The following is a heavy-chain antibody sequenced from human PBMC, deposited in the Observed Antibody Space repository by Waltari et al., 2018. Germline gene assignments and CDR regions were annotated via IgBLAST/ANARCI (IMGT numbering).Heavy chain of an antibody. CDR1: GGTFSSYA. V-gene: IGHV1-69*04. J-gene: IGHJ4*02. CDR2: IIPSLGIA. Sequence: QVQLVQSGAEVKKPGSSVKVSCKASGGTFSSYAISWVRQAPGQGLEWMGGIIPSLGIANDAQKFQGRVTITADESTSTAYMELSSLRSEDTAVYYCARGGAVAGGNFDYWGQGTLVTVSS. CDR3: ARGGAVAGGNFDY. D-gene: IGHD6-19*01.